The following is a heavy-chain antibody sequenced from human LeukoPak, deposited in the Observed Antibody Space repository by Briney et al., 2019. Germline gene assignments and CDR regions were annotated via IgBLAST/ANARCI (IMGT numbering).Heavy chain of an antibody. CDR2: INPNSGGT. Sequence: ASVKVSCKASGYTFTGYYMHWVRQAPGQGLEWMGWINPNSGGTNYAQKFQGRVTMTRDTSISTAYMELSRLRSDDTAVYYCARERGAAAGPTGYYYYGMDVWGQGTTVTVSS. CDR3: ARERGAAAGPTGYYYYGMDV. CDR1: GYTFTGYY. D-gene: IGHD6-13*01. V-gene: IGHV1-2*02. J-gene: IGHJ6*02.